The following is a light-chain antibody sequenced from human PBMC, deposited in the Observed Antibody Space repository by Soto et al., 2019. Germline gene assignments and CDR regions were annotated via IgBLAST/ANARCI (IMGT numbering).Light chain of an antibody. CDR3: QQYNSYSWT. J-gene: IGKJ1*01. CDR1: QSISSW. Sequence: DIQMTQSPSNLSASVGDKVTITCRATQSISSWLAWYQQKPGKAPKLLIYKASSLESGVPSRFSGSGSGTEFTLYISSLQPDDFATYYCQQYNSYSWTFGQGTKVEIK. CDR2: KAS. V-gene: IGKV1-5*03.